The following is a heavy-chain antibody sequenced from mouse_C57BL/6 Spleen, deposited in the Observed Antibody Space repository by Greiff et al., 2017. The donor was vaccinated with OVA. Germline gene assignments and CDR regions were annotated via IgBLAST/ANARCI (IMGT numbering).Heavy chain of an antibody. CDR2: IYPRSGNT. CDR1: GYTFTSYG. Sequence: QVQLQQSGAELARPGASVKLSCKASGYTFTSYGISWVKQRPGQGLEWIGEIYPRSGNTYYNEKFKGKATLTADKSSSTAYMELRSLTSEDSAVYFCAREGGTAFAYWGQGTLVTVSA. CDR3: AREGGTAFAY. V-gene: IGHV1-81*01. D-gene: IGHD3-3*01. J-gene: IGHJ3*01.